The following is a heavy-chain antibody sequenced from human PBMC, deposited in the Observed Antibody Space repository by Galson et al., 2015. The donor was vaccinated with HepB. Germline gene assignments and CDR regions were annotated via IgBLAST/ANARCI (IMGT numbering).Heavy chain of an antibody. CDR1: GFTFSSYG. V-gene: IGHV3-33*01. CDR2: IWYDGSNK. CDR3: ARDFGYCTNGVCYFFDY. D-gene: IGHD2-8*01. J-gene: IGHJ4*02. Sequence: LRLSCAASGFTFSSYGMHWVRQAPGKGLEWVAVIWYDGSNKYYADSVKGRFTISRDNSKNTLYLQMNSLRAEDTAVYYCARDFGYCTNGVCYFFDYWGQGTLVTVSS.